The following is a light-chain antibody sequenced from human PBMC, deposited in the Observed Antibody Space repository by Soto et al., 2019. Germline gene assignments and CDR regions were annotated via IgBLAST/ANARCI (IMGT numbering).Light chain of an antibody. V-gene: IGLV2-14*01. CDR1: TSDVGSYNS. J-gene: IGLJ1*01. Sequence: QSALTQPASVSGSPGQSITLSCTGTTSDVGSYNSVSWYQQYPGKAPKLMIHDVSNRPSGVSNRVSGSKSGNTASLTISGLQAEDAADYYCSSYTSSSSYVVGSGTKLTVL. CDR3: SSYTSSSSYV. CDR2: DVS.